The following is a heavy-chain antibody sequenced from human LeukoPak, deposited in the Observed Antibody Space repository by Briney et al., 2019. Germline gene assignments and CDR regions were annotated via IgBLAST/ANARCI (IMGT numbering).Heavy chain of an antibody. D-gene: IGHD5-18*01. J-gene: IGHJ3*02. Sequence: SETLSLTCAVSGYSISSGYYWGWIRPPPGKGLEWIGSIHHSGTTYYNPSLKSRVSISVDTSKNQFSLNLSSLTAADTAVYYCARHMRSGYSFNDAFDIWGQGTMVTVSS. CDR1: GYSISSGYY. CDR2: IHHSGTT. CDR3: ARHMRSGYSFNDAFDI. V-gene: IGHV4-38-2*01.